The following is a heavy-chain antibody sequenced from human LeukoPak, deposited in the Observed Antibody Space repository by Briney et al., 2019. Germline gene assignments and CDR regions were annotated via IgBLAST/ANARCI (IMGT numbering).Heavy chain of an antibody. CDR3: ARALYSSSWYEGNY. D-gene: IGHD6-13*01. CDR1: GYIFTNFG. J-gene: IGHJ4*02. CDR2: ISGYDGNT. V-gene: IGHV1-18*01. Sequence: ASVKVSCKASGYIFTNFGISWVRQARGQGLEWMGWISGYDGNTKYVQKFQGRVTMTTDTSTSTAYMELRSLRSDDTAVYYCARALYSSSWYEGNYWGQGTLVTVSS.